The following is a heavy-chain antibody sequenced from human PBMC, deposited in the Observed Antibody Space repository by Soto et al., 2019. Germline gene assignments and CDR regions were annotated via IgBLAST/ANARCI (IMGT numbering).Heavy chain of an antibody. CDR3: ARYGRSGPGAFDY. Sequence: QVQLQESGPGLVKPSETLSLTCTVSGGSISSRNYYWGWIRQPPGQGLEWIGSIYYSGNTYYNPSLKSRVTISADTSKNQFSLKLSSVTAADTAVYYCARYGRSGPGAFDYWGQGTLVTVSS. CDR1: GGSISSRNYY. J-gene: IGHJ4*02. V-gene: IGHV4-39*01. CDR2: IYYSGNT. D-gene: IGHD3-10*01.